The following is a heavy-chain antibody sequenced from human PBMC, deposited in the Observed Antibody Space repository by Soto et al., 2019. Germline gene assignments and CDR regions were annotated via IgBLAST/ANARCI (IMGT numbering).Heavy chain of an antibody. CDR2: ISGSGGST. CDR1: GFTFSSYA. D-gene: IGHD3-9*01. Sequence: QAGGSLRLSCAASGFTFSSYAMSWVRQAPGKGLEWVSAISGSGGSTYYADSVKGRFTISRDNSKNTLYLQMNSLRAEDTAVYYCAKDRPYYDILTGPKPYWGQGTLVTVSS. V-gene: IGHV3-23*01. CDR3: AKDRPYYDILTGPKPY. J-gene: IGHJ4*02.